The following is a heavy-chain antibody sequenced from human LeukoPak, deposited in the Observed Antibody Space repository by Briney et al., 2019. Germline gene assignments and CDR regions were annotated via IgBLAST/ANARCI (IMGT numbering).Heavy chain of an antibody. CDR2: ISYDGIYK. D-gene: IGHD2-8*02. CDR1: GFTFSSYG. V-gene: IGHV3-30*18. CDR3: AKDRGSTGLYGMDV. Sequence: GRSLRLSCAASGFTFSSYGMHWVRQAPGKGLEWVAYISYDGIYKNYTDSVKGRFTIARDNSKTTLSLQMISLRPEDTAVYYCAKDRGSTGLYGMDVWGQGTTVTVSS. J-gene: IGHJ6*02.